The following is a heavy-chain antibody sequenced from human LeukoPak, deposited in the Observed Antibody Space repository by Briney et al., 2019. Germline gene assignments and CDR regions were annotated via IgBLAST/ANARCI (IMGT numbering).Heavy chain of an antibody. CDR2: ISASGSYI. CDR1: GFIFDTYR. CDR3: ARDSPGTTASDY. Sequence: GGSLRLSCAASGFIFDTYRMNWVRQAPGKGLEWVSSISASGSYIYYADSLKGRFTMSRDNTKNSLYLQMTGLRAEDTAVYYCARDSPGTTASDYWGQGTLVTVSS. J-gene: IGHJ4*02. D-gene: IGHD1-1*01. V-gene: IGHV3-21*01.